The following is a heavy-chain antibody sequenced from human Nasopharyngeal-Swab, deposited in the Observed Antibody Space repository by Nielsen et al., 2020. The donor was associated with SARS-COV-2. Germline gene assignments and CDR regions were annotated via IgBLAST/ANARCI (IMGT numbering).Heavy chain of an antibody. CDR1: GGTLNTYA. Sequence: SVKVSCKASGGTLNTYAITWVRQAPAQGIEWLGRIIPSLERSNYAQRFQGRVTITADKSTSTFYMELSSLRFEDTAVYYCASRVVPPTGFDYWGQGTLVTVSS. CDR2: IIPSLERS. J-gene: IGHJ4*02. CDR3: ASRVVPPTGFDY. D-gene: IGHD2-15*01. V-gene: IGHV1-69*04.